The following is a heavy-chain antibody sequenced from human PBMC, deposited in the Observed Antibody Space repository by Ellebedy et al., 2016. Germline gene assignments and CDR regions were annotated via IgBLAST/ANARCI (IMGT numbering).Heavy chain of an antibody. CDR2: ILGGDTT. D-gene: IGHD3-10*01. J-gene: IGHJ4*02. V-gene: IGHV3-53*01. CDR3: AKERGENFDY. CDR1: GFTVASSH. Sequence: GESLKISCAASGFTVASSHMSWVRQAPGKGLEWVSIILGGDTTFYTDSVKGRFTISRDTSKNTLYLQMNSLRAEDTAVYYCAKERGENFDYWGQGTLVSVSS.